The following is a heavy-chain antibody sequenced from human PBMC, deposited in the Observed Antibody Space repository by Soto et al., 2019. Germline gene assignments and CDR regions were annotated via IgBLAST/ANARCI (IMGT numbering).Heavy chain of an antibody. CDR2: IIPLFGTT. D-gene: IGHD2-21*02. Sequence: QVQLVQSGAEVKKPESSVKVSCKASGGPFNSYAIAWVRQAPGQGLEWMGGIIPLFGTTNYAQKFQGRVTISADESTTTPFMELSSLRSEDTAVYYCARRVAVTSIPQVSYYYYGLDVWGQGTTVPVSS. CDR1: GGPFNSYA. CDR3: ARRVAVTSIPQVSYYYYGLDV. J-gene: IGHJ6*02. V-gene: IGHV1-69*01.